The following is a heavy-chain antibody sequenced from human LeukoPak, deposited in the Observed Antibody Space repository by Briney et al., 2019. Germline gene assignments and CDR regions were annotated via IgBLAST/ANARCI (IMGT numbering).Heavy chain of an antibody. CDR2: IYHSGST. V-gene: IGHV4-39*07. CDR1: GGSISSSSYY. Sequence: SETLSLTCTVSGGSISSSSYYWGWIRQPPGKGLEWIGSIYHSGSTYYNPSLKSRVTISVDTSKNQFSLKLSSVTAADTAVYYCASYSSSARTFDYWGQGTLVTVSS. CDR3: ASYSSSARTFDY. J-gene: IGHJ4*02. D-gene: IGHD6-6*01.